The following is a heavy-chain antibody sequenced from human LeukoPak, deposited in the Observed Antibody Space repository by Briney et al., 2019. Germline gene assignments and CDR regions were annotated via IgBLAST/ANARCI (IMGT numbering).Heavy chain of an antibody. CDR3: AKGRGEYCSSTSCLEDY. V-gene: IGHV3-64*01. Sequence: GGSLRLSCAASGFTFSSYAMHWVRQAPGKGLEYVSAISSNGGSTYYANSVKGRFTISRDNSKNTLYLQMNSLRAEDTAVYYCAKGRGEYCSSTSCLEDYWGQGTLVTVSS. CDR2: ISSNGGST. D-gene: IGHD2-2*01. J-gene: IGHJ4*02. CDR1: GFTFSSYA.